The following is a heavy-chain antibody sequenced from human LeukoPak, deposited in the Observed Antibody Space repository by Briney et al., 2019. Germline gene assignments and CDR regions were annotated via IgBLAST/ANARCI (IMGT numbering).Heavy chain of an antibody. CDR2: ISYDGSNK. V-gene: IGHV3-30*18. J-gene: IGHJ6*02. Sequence: GGSLRLSCAASGFTFSSYGMHWVRQAPGKGLEWVAVISYDGSNKYYADSVKGRFTISRDNSKNTLYLQMNSLRAEDTAVYYCAKDLQLWFYGMDVWGQGTTVTVSS. CDR3: AKDLQLWFYGMDV. CDR1: GFTFSSYG. D-gene: IGHD5-18*01.